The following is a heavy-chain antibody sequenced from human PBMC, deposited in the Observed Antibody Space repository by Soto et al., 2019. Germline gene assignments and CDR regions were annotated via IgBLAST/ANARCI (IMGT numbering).Heavy chain of an antibody. Sequence: QVQLVQSGAEVKKPGSSVKVSCKASGGTFSSYAISWVRQAPGQGLEWMGGIIPIFGTANYAQKFQGRVTITADESTRTXYXXLSSVRSEDTAVYYCAKPSAAGIQLWSEYYDGMDVWGQGTTVTVSS. J-gene: IGHJ6*02. CDR1: GGTFSSYA. CDR3: AKPSAAGIQLWSEYYDGMDV. D-gene: IGHD5-18*01. CDR2: IIPIFGTA. V-gene: IGHV1-69*12.